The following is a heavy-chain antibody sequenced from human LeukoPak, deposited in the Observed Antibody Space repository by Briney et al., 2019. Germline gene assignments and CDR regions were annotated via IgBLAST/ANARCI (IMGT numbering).Heavy chain of an antibody. CDR1: GFTFGTYG. V-gene: IGHV3-33*01. D-gene: IGHD3-3*01. J-gene: IGHJ4*02. CDR2: IWHDGSKE. Sequence: QSGGSLRLSCVGSGFTFGTYGIHWVRQAPGQGLQWVSLIWHDGSKEYYADSVRGRFTISRDNSKNTVYLQMNSLRAEDTAIYYCARDVWESWSYYVDSWGQGTLVTVS. CDR3: ARDVWESWSYYVDS.